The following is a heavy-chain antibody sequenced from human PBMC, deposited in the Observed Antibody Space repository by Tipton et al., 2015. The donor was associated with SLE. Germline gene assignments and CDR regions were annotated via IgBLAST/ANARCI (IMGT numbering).Heavy chain of an antibody. CDR3: AGDRQQLDGNYYGMDV. D-gene: IGHD6-13*01. V-gene: IGHV1-69*01. CDR1: GGTFSSYA. CDR2: IIPIFGTA. Sequence: QLVQSGPEVKKPGSSVKVSCKASGGTFSSYAISWVRQAPGQGLEWMGGIIPIFGTANYAQKFQGRVTITADGSTSTAYMELSSLRSVDTAVYCCAGDRQQLDGNYYGMDVGGQVTTVAVSS. J-gene: IGHJ6*02.